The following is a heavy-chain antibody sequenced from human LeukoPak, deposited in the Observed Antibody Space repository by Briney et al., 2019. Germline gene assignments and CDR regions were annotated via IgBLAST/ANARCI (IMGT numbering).Heavy chain of an antibody. J-gene: IGHJ3*02. CDR1: GGSFSGYY. D-gene: IGHD4-17*01. CDR2: INHSGST. CDR3: ERQSYGVDAFDI. Sequence: PSETLSLTCAVYGGSFSGYYWSWIRQPPGKGLEWIGEINHSGSTNYNPSLKSRVTISVDTSKNQFSLKLSSVTAADTAVYYCERQSYGVDAFDIWGQGTMVTVSS. V-gene: IGHV4-34*01.